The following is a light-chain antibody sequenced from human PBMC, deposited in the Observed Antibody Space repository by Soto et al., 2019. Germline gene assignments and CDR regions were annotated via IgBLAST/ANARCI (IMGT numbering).Light chain of an antibody. CDR3: QQYYSYPRT. Sequence: DIQMTQSPSTLSASVGDRVTITCRASQTISSWWAWYQQKPGKAPKLLIYKASSLESGVPSRFSGSGSGTEFTLTISCLQSEDFATYYCQQYYSYPRTFGQGTKVDIK. V-gene: IGKV1-5*03. CDR2: KAS. CDR1: QTISSW. J-gene: IGKJ1*01.